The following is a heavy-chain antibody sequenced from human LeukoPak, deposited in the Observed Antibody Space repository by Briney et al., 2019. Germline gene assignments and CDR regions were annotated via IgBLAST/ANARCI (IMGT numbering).Heavy chain of an antibody. Sequence: SVKVSCKASGGTLISYAISWVRQAPGQGLEWMGGIIPIFGTANYAQKFQGRVTITADESTSTAYMELSSLRSEDTAVYYCARVGYYYGSGSYYKGYYYGMDVWGQGTTVTVSS. CDR2: IIPIFGTA. D-gene: IGHD3-10*01. CDR1: GGTLISYA. CDR3: ARVGYYYGSGSYYKGYYYGMDV. J-gene: IGHJ6*02. V-gene: IGHV1-69*13.